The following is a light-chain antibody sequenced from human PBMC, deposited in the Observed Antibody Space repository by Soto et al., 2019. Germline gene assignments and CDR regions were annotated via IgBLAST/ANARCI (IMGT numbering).Light chain of an antibody. J-gene: IGLJ3*02. CDR1: SSDVGGYNY. Sequence: QSALTQPASVSGSPGQSITISCTGTSSDVGGYNYVSWYQQHPGKAPKLIIYEVTNRPSGVSNRFSGSKSGNTASLTISGLQAEDEADYYCNSYTTTHSWVFGGGTQLTVL. CDR2: EVT. V-gene: IGLV2-14*01. CDR3: NSYTTTHSWV.